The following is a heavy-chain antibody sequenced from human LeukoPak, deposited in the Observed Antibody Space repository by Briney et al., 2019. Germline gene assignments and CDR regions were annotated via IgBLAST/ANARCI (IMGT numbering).Heavy chain of an antibody. D-gene: IGHD1-1*01. CDR1: GFTFSNYW. Sequence: AGGSLRLSCAASGFTFSNYWMHWVRQAPGKGLVWVSRINSDGTSTTYADSVKGRFTISRDNAKNTLYLQMNSLGAEDTAVYYCARHNGNWNFGYWGQGTLVTVSP. CDR3: ARHNGNWNFGY. CDR2: INSDGTST. J-gene: IGHJ4*02. V-gene: IGHV3-74*01.